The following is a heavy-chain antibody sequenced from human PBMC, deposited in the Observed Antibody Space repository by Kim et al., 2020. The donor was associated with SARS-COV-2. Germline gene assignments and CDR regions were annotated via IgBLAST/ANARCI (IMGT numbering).Heavy chain of an antibody. CDR3: ARGVPAAMGAFDI. D-gene: IGHD2-2*01. CDR2: IYHSGST. Sequence: SETLSLTCAVSGGSISSGGYSWSWIRQPPGKGLEWIGYIYHSGSTYYNPSLKSRVTISVDRSKNQFSLKLSSVTAADTAVYYCARGVPAAMGAFDIWGQGTMVTVSS. CDR1: GGSISSGGYS. V-gene: IGHV4-30-2*01. J-gene: IGHJ3*02.